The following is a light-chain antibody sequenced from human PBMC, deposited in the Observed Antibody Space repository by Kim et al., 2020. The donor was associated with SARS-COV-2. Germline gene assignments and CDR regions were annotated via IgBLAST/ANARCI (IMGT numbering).Light chain of an antibody. Sequence: GQAITIACTGTRSDVGGYNYVSWYQQHPGKAPKLMIYDVSSRPSGVSNRFSGSKSVNTASLTISGLQAEDEADYYCSSYTSSHTVVFGGGTKVTVL. CDR3: SSYTSSHTVV. V-gene: IGLV2-14*03. J-gene: IGLJ2*01. CDR1: RSDVGGYNY. CDR2: DVS.